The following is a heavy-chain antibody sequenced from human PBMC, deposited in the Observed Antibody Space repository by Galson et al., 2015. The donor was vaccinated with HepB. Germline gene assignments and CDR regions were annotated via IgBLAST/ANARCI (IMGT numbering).Heavy chain of an antibody. CDR1: GGTFSSYT. V-gene: IGHV1-69*13. J-gene: IGHJ6*02. Sequence: SVKVSCKASGGTFSSYTISWVRQAPGQGLEWMGGIIPIFGTANYAQKFQGRVTITADESTSTAYMELSSLRSEDTAVYYCAREQTSIAARPTGYYYGMDVWGQGTTVTVSS. CDR3: AREQTSIAARPTGYYYGMDV. CDR2: IIPIFGTA. D-gene: IGHD6-6*01.